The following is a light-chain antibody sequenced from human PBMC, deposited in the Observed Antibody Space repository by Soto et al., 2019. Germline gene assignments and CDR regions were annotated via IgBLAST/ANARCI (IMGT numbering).Light chain of an antibody. Sequence: QSVLTQPPSVSAAPGQKVSISCSGSSSNIGNNYVSWYQHFPGTAPKLLIFDNNKRPSGIADRFSGSKSDTSATLGITGLQTGDEADYYCGTWDSSLSAYVFGSGTKLTVL. CDR3: GTWDSSLSAYV. V-gene: IGLV1-51*01. CDR1: SSNIGNNY. J-gene: IGLJ1*01. CDR2: DNN.